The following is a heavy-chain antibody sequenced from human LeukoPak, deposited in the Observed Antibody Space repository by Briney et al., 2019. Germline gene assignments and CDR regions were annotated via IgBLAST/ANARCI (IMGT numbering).Heavy chain of an antibody. Sequence: GGSLRLSCAAFGLTFSGYSMNWVRQAPGKGLEWVSSISSGRSYIHYADSVKGRFTVFRDNARNSLYLQMNSLRAEDTAAYYCARDLFNSYYDTSGYSAFDYWGQGTLVTVSS. V-gene: IGHV3-21*01. J-gene: IGHJ4*02. CDR2: ISSGRSYI. CDR3: ARDLFNSYYDTSGYSAFDY. CDR1: GLTFSGYS. D-gene: IGHD3-22*01.